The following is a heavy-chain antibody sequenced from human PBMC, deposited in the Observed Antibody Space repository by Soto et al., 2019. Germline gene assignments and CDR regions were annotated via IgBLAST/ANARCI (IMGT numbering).Heavy chain of an antibody. J-gene: IGHJ3*02. CDR2: INAGNGNT. CDR3: ARDRTYCSGGSCYLPDDAFDI. Sequence: ASVKVSCKASGYTFTSYAMHWVRQAPGQRLEWMGWINAGNGNTKYSQKFQGRVTITRDTSASTAYMELSSLRSEDTAVYYCARDRTYCSGGSCYLPDDAFDIWGQGTMVTVS. V-gene: IGHV1-3*01. D-gene: IGHD2-15*01. CDR1: GYTFTSYA.